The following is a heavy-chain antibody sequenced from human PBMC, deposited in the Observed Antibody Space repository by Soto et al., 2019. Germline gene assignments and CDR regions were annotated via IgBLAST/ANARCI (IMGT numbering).Heavy chain of an antibody. J-gene: IGHJ6*02. CDR3: ARYSASGLYYYFGMDV. CDR2: IYHTGIT. CDR1: GDSISSSNC. V-gene: IGHV4-4*02. D-gene: IGHD6-13*01. Sequence: SETLSLTCAVSGDSISSSNCWTWVRQPPGKGLEWIGDIYHTGITNYNPSLKSRVTILVDKSKNQFSLKLTSVTAADTAVYYCARYSASGLYYYFGMDVGGQEPKVTVS.